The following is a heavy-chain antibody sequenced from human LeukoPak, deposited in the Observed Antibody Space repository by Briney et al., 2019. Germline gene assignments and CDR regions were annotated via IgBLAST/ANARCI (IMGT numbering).Heavy chain of an antibody. J-gene: IGHJ3*02. D-gene: IGHD6-6*01. V-gene: IGHV3-74*01. Sequence: GGSLGLSCAGSGFIFSQFWMQWVRQVPGKGLVWVSRINGDGSSTNYADSVKGRFTISRGNAKNTLYLQMNSLRAEDTAVYYCARDGLPAARDIWGQGTMVTVSS. CDR3: ARDGLPAARDI. CDR1: GFIFSQFW. CDR2: INGDGSST.